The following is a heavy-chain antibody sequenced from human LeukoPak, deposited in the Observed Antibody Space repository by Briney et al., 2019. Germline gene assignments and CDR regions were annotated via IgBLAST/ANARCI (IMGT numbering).Heavy chain of an antibody. D-gene: IGHD1-14*01. CDR3: ARGSLPGYYFDF. CDR1: GGSFSGYY. CDR2: IHHSGST. J-gene: IGHJ4*02. Sequence: SETLSLTCAVYGGSFSGYYWSWIRQPPGKGLEWIGEIHHSGSTNYKPSLKSRVTISGDTSKDQFSLRLSSVTAADTAVYYCARGSLPGYYFDFWGQGTLVTVSS. V-gene: IGHV4-34*01.